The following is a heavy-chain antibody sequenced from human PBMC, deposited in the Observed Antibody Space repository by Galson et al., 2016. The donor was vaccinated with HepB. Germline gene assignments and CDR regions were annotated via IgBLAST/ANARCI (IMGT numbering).Heavy chain of an antibody. CDR2: INQDGSLK. V-gene: IGHV3-7*01. CDR3: SIRLDF. CDR1: GFTFSSDW. Sequence: SLRLSCAVSGFTFSSDWMDWVRQAPGKGLEWVANINQDGSLKHYADSVKGRFTVSRDNSKNSLYLQMNSLRAEDTAVYYCSIRLDFWGQGTLVTVSS. J-gene: IGHJ4*02. D-gene: IGHD5-24*01.